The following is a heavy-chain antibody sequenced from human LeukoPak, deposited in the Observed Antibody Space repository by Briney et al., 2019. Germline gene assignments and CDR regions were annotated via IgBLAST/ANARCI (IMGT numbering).Heavy chain of an antibody. CDR3: ASNSYDSSGYYG. J-gene: IGHJ4*02. V-gene: IGHV3-23*01. Sequence: QPGGSLRLSCAASGFTFSSYAMSWVRQAPGKGLEWVSAISGSGGSTYYADSVEGRFTISRDNSKNTLYLQMNSLRAEDTAVYYGASNSYDSSGYYGWGQGTLVTVSS. CDR1: GFTFSSYA. CDR2: ISGSGGST. D-gene: IGHD3-22*01.